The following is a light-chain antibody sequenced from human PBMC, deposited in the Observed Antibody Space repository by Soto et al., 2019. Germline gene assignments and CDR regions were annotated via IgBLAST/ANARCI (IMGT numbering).Light chain of an antibody. CDR3: CSYAGSYPYV. J-gene: IGLJ1*01. Sequence: QSVLTQPRSVSGSPGQSVTISCTGTSSYVGGYNYVSWYQQHPGKAPKLMIYDVSKRPSGVPDRFSGSKSGNTASLTISGLQAEDEADYYCCSYAGSYPYVFGTGTKVT. V-gene: IGLV2-11*01. CDR2: DVS. CDR1: SSYVGGYNY.